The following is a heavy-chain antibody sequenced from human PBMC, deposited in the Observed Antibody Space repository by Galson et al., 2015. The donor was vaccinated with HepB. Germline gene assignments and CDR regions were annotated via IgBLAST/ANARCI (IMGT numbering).Heavy chain of an antibody. J-gene: IGHJ4*02. CDR1: GFTFSSYS. CDR3: AKSRATTVTRGYFDY. D-gene: IGHD4-17*01. Sequence: SLRLSCAASGFTFSSYSMHWVRQAPGKGLEWVAVISYDGSNKYYADSVKGRFTISRDNSKNTLYLQMNSLRAEDTAVYYCAKSRATTVTRGYFDYWGQGTLVTVSS. V-gene: IGHV3-30*18. CDR2: ISYDGSNK.